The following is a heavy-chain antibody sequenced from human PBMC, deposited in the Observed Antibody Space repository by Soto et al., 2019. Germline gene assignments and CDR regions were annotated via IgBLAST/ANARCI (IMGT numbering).Heavy chain of an antibody. J-gene: IGHJ1*01. V-gene: IGHV3-74*01. CDR1: GFTFSSYW. CDR3: ARLPNKSPQN. CDR2: ISNDGSST. Sequence: EVQLVESGGGLVQPGGSLRLSCVASGFTFSSYWMHWVRQAPGKGLVWVSSISNDGSSTSYADPVKGRFTISEDNAKNTRYRQMNSLRAEDTAVYYCARLPNKSPQNWGQGTLVIVSP.